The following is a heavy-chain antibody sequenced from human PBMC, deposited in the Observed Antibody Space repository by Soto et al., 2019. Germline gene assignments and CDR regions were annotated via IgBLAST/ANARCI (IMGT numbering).Heavy chain of an antibody. V-gene: IGHV4-34*01. CDR1: GGSFSGYY. CDR3: ARSLGYCSSTSCYPMVPMGITRFDP. D-gene: IGHD2-2*01. Sequence: SETLSLTCAVYGGSFSGYYWSWIRQPPGKGLEWIGEINHSGSTNYNPSLKSRVTISVDTSKNQFSLKLSSVTAADTAVYYCARSLGYCSSTSCYPMVPMGITRFDPWGQGTPVTVSS. J-gene: IGHJ5*02. CDR2: INHSGST.